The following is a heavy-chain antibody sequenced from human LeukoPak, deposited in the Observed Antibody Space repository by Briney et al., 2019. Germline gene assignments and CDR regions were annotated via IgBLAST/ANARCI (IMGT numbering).Heavy chain of an antibody. J-gene: IGHJ4*02. CDR3: ARDAAGRYCSGGSCRTGDY. V-gene: IGHV3-21*01. CDR2: ISSSSSYI. D-gene: IGHD2-15*01. Sequence: GGSLRLSCAASGFTFSSYSMNWVRQAPGKGLEWVSSISSSSSYIYYADSVKGRFTNSRDNAKNSLYLQMNSLRAEDTAVYYCARDAAGRYCSGGSCRTGDYWGQGTLVTVSS. CDR1: GFTFSSYS.